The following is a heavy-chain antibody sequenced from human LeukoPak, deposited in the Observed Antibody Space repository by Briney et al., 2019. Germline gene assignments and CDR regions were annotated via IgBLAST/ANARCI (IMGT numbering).Heavy chain of an antibody. J-gene: IGHJ4*02. CDR2: IYYTGST. CDR1: GGSISSGGYS. V-gene: IGHV4-61*08. D-gene: IGHD5-24*01. CDR3: ARGQMGTWPGEAPTKFDY. Sequence: SETLSLTCAVSGGSISSGGYSWSWIRQPPGKGLEWIGYIYYTGSTNSNPSLKSRVTISVDTSKNQFSLKLSSVTAADTAVFYCARGQMGTWPGEAPTKFDYWGQGTLVTVSS.